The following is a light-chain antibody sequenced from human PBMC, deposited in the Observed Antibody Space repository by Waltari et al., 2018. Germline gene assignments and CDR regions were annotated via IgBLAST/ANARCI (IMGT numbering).Light chain of an antibody. CDR1: QSVSSSY. CDR3: QQYGSSPRLS. V-gene: IGKV3-20*01. CDR2: GTS. Sequence: EIVLTQSPGTLSLSPGEGATLSCRASQSVSSSYLAWYQQKPGQAPSLLTYGTSNRATDIPDRFSGSGSGTDFTLTISRLEPEDFAVYYCQQYGSSPRLSFGGGTKVEIK. J-gene: IGKJ4*01.